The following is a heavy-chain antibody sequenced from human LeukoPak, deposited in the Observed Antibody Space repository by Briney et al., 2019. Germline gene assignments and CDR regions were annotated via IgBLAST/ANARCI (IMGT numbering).Heavy chain of an antibody. CDR3: ARVGDPSSGWYSYYYYYYMDV. CDR2: MNPNSGNT. Sequence: GASVKVSCKASGYTFTSYDINWVRQATGQGLEWMGWMNPNSGNTDYAQKLQGRVTVTTDTSTSTAYMELRSLRSDDTAVYYCARVGDPSSGWYSYYYYYYMDVWGKGTTVTVSS. V-gene: IGHV1-8*01. CDR1: GYTFTSYD. D-gene: IGHD6-19*01. J-gene: IGHJ6*03.